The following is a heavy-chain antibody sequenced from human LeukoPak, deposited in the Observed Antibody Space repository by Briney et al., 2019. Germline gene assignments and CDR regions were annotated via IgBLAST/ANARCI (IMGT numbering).Heavy chain of an antibody. D-gene: IGHD6-13*01. CDR2: ISGSGGST. CDR3: AKGVGYSSSWYYPNTDYYGMDV. J-gene: IGHJ6*02. CDR1: GFTFSSYA. V-gene: IGHV3-23*01. Sequence: GGSLRLSCAASGFTFSSYAMSWVRQAPGKGLEWVSAISGSGGSTYYADSVKGRFTISRDNSKNTLYLQMNSLRAEDTAVYYCAKGVGYSSSWYYPNTDYYGMDVWGQGTTVTVSS.